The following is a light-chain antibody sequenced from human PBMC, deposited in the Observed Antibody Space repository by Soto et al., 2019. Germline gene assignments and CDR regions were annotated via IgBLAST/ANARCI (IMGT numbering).Light chain of an antibody. CDR1: SSDVGGYKY. J-gene: IGLJ2*01. CDR3: CSYAGSDTMI. V-gene: IGLV2-8*01. Sequence: QSVLTQPPSASGSPGQSVTISCTGTSSDVGGYKYVSWYQHHPGEAPKLLISEASKRPSGVSNRFSGSKSGNTASLTISGLLAEDEAHYYCCSYAGSDTMIFGGGTKLTVL. CDR2: EAS.